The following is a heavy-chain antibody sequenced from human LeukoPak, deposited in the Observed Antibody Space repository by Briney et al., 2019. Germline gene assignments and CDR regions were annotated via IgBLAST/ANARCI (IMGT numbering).Heavy chain of an antibody. Sequence: ASVKVSCKASGDTSTGYYMHWVRQTPGQGLEWMGWINPNSGGTNYAQKFQGRVTMTRDTSISTAYMELSRLRSDDTAVYYCARDLTQWPNARSTLGDWGQGTLVTVSS. CDR1: GDTSTGYY. D-gene: IGHD6-19*01. CDR3: ARDLTQWPNARSTLGD. V-gene: IGHV1-2*02. CDR2: INPNSGGT. J-gene: IGHJ4*02.